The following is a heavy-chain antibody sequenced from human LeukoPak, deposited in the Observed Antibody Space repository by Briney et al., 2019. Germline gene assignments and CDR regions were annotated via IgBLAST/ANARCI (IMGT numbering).Heavy chain of an antibody. V-gene: IGHV3-13*01. Sequence: GGSLRLSCAASGFTFSSYDMHWVRQAPGKGLEWVSAISTAGDTYYPGSVKGRFTISRENAKNSLYLQMNSLRAGDTAVYYCARGGSGAFDIWGQGTMVTVSS. CDR2: ISTAGDT. J-gene: IGHJ3*02. D-gene: IGHD5-12*01. CDR1: GFTFSSYD. CDR3: ARGGSGAFDI.